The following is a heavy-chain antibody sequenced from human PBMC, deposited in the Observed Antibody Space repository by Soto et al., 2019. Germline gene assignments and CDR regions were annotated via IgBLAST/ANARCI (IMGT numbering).Heavy chain of an antibody. D-gene: IGHD1-26*01. J-gene: IGHJ4*02. CDR2: ISGSGGST. Sequence: EVQLLESGGGLVQPGGSLRLSCAASGFTFSSYAMRWVRQAPGKGLEWVSAISGSGGSTYYADSVKGRFTISRDNSKNTVYLQMSRLSGEDTAVYYCASRGSGSYYDYWGQGTLVNVSS. V-gene: IGHV3-23*01. CDR3: ASRGSGSYYDY. CDR1: GFTFSSYA.